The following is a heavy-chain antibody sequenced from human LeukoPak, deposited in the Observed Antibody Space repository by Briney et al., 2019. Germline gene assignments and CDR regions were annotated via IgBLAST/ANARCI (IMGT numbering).Heavy chain of an antibody. V-gene: IGHV3-11*04. CDR2: ISSSGSTI. D-gene: IGHD3-3*01. CDR1: GFTFSDYY. Sequence: GGSLRLSCAASGFTFSDYYMSWIRQAPGKGLEWVSYISSSGSTIYYADSVKGRFTISRDNAKNSLYLQMNSLRAEDTAVYYCARIAGFLEWLPTLYYYYYYMDVWGKGTTVTVSS. J-gene: IGHJ6*03. CDR3: ARIAGFLEWLPTLYYYYYYMDV.